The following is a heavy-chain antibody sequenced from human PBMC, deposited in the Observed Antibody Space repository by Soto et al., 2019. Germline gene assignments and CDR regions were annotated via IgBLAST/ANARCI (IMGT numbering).Heavy chain of an antibody. CDR1: GFTFSSYS. J-gene: IGHJ6*03. V-gene: IGHV3-48*01. CDR2: ISSSSSTI. CDR3: ARVPYYGDPPFGYYYYMDV. Sequence: GGSLRLSCAASGFTFSSYSMNWVRQAPGKGLEWVSYISSSSSTIYYADSVKGRFTISRDNAKNSLYLQMNSLRAEDTAVYYCARVPYYGDPPFGYYYYMDVWGKGTTVTVSS. D-gene: IGHD4-17*01.